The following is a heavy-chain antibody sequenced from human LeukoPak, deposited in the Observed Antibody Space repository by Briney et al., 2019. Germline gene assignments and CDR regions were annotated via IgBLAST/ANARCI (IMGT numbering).Heavy chain of an antibody. D-gene: IGHD3-22*01. V-gene: IGHV3-11*04. J-gene: IGHJ4*02. CDR1: GFTFSDYY. CDR2: ISSSGSSI. Sequence: TPGGSLRLSCAASGFTFSDYYMSWIRQAPGKGLEWVSYISSSGSSIYYADSVKGRFTISRDNAKNSLYLQMNSLRAEDTAVYYCAADSSAYYFDYWGQGTLVTVSS. CDR3: AADSSAYYFDY.